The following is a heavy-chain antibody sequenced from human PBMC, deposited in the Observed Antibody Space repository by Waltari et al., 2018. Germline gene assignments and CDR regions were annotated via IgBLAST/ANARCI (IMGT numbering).Heavy chain of an antibody. D-gene: IGHD4-17*01. V-gene: IGHV4-61*09. CDR1: GGSISSGANY. J-gene: IGHJ4*02. CDR3: ARGGVYGDFYFDY. Sequence: QVQLQESGPGLVKPSQTLSLTCTVSGGSISSGANYWTWIRQPAGKGLEWIGYIYTSGRTSYNPSLKSRVTISLDTSKNQFSLKLSSVTAADTAVYYCARGGVYGDFYFDYWGPGILVTVSS. CDR2: IYTSGRT.